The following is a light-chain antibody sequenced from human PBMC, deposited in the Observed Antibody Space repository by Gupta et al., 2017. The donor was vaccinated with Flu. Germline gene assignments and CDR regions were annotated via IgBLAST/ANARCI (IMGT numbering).Light chain of an antibody. V-gene: IGKV1-39*01. CDR3: QQRDSTSVT. Sequence: DIHMTQSPSSLSASVGDRVTITCRASQSISSYLNWYQQKSGKAPNLMISAASKLQGGVPSRFSGSGSGTDFTLTISSLQPEDFATYYCQQRDSTSVTFGGEGNLEI. CDR2: AAS. CDR1: QSISSY. J-gene: IGKJ4*01.